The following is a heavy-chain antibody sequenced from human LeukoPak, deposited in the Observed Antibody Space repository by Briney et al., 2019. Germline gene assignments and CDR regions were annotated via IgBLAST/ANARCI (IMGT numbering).Heavy chain of an antibody. CDR3: ARDPAAAGSLRWFDP. CDR1: GGSISSYY. D-gene: IGHD6-13*01. Sequence: SETLSLTCTVSGGSISSYYWSWIRQPAGKGLEWVGRIYTSGRTNYNPSLKSRVTMSVDTSKNQFSLKLSSVTAADTAVYYCARDPAAAGSLRWFDPWGQGTLVTVSS. V-gene: IGHV4-4*07. CDR2: IYTSGRT. J-gene: IGHJ5*02.